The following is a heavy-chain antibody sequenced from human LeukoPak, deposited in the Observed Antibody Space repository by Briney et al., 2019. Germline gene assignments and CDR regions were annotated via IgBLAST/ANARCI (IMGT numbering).Heavy chain of an antibody. CDR2: ISSSSSYI. D-gene: IGHD3-3*01. Sequence: GGSLRLSCAASGFTFSSYSMNWVRQAPGKGLEWVSSISSSSSYIYYADSVKGRFTISRDNAKNSLYLQMNSLRAEGTAVYYCARAEGLRDRGYDFWSGYARDAFDIWGQGTMVTVSS. CDR1: GFTFSSYS. CDR3: ARAEGLRDRGYDFWSGYARDAFDI. J-gene: IGHJ3*02. V-gene: IGHV3-21*01.